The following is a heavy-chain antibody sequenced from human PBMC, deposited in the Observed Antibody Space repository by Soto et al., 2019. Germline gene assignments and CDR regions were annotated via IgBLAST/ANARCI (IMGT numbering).Heavy chain of an antibody. D-gene: IGHD2-2*01. Sequence: ASVKVSCKASGYTFTGYYMHWVRQAPGQGLEWMGWINPNSGGTNYAQKFQGWVTMTRDTSISTAYMELSRLRSDDTAVYYCARARRGYCSSTSCYGIDYWGQGTLVTFSS. CDR1: GYTFTGYY. V-gene: IGHV1-2*04. CDR2: INPNSGGT. J-gene: IGHJ4*02. CDR3: ARARRGYCSSTSCYGIDY.